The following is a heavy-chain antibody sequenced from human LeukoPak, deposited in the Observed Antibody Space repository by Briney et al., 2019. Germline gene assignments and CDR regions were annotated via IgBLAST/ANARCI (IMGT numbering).Heavy chain of an antibody. CDR2: ISSSGSTI. CDR1: GFTFSSYE. Sequence: PGGSLRLSCTASGFTFSSYEMNWVRQAPGKGLEWVSYISSSGSTIYYADSVKGRFTISRDNAKNSLYLQMNSLRAEDTAVYYCAVTDPLAARPTEYFQHWGQGTLVTVSS. D-gene: IGHD6-6*01. J-gene: IGHJ1*01. CDR3: AVTDPLAARPTEYFQH. V-gene: IGHV3-48*03.